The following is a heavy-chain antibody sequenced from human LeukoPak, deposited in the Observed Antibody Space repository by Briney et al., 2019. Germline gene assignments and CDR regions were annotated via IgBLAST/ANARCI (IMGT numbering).Heavy chain of an antibody. Sequence: GSLTLSCAASGFTFSDYAMSWVRQAPGKGLEWVSTASYYVGKQYHADSVRSRFTVSRDNSRNTVSLQMSSLRVEDTGIYYCAKAGIGADGAGFLCEYWGQGTLVTVSS. D-gene: IGHD1-1*01. CDR3: AKAGIGADGAGFLCEY. J-gene: IGHJ4*02. CDR1: GFTFSDYA. CDR2: ASYYVGKQ. V-gene: IGHV3-23*01.